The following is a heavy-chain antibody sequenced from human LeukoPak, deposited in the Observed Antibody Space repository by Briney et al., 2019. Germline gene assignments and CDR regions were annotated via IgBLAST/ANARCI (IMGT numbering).Heavy chain of an antibody. J-gene: IGHJ5*02. CDR2: FYYSGST. V-gene: IGHV4-39*01. D-gene: IGHD3-22*01. CDR1: GGSISSSSYY. CDR3: ARQGPSSGYSGDWFDP. Sequence: KPSEALSLTCTVSGGSISSSSYYWGWIRQPPGKGLEWIGSFYYSGSTYYNPSLKSRVTISVDTSKNQFSLKLSSVTAADTAVYYCARQGPSSGYSGDWFDPWGQGTLVTVSS.